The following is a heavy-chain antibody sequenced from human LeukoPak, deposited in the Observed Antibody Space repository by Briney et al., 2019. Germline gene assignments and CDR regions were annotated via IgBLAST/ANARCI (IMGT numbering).Heavy chain of an antibody. D-gene: IGHD6-19*01. CDR2: ISSSGSTI. CDR1: GFTFSSYA. V-gene: IGHV3-48*04. J-gene: IGHJ4*02. CDR3: ARGAGVRSHLDY. Sequence: GGSLRLSCAASGFTFSSYAMSWVRQAPGTGLEWVSYISSSGSTIYYAESVKGRFTISRDNAKNSLYLQMNSLRAEDTAVYYCARGAGVRSHLDYWGQGTLVTVSS.